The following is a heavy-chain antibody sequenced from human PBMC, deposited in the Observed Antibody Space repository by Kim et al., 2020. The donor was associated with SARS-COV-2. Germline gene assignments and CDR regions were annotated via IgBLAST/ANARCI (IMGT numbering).Heavy chain of an antibody. CDR2: INHSGST. V-gene: IGHV4-34*01. Sequence: SETLSLTCAVYGGSFSGYYWSWIRQPPGKGLEWIGEINHSGSTNYKPSLKSRVTISVDTSKNQFSLKRGSVTAADTAVYYVARGLRFLEGVVIDYYYG. J-gene: IGHJ6*01. D-gene: IGHD3-3*01. CDR3: ARGLRFLEGVVIDYYYG. CDR1: GGSFSGYY.